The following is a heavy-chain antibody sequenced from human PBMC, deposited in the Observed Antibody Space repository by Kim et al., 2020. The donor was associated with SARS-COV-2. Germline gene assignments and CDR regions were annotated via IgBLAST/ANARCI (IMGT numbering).Heavy chain of an antibody. CDR1: GFNFNGSW. V-gene: IGHV3-15*01. Sequence: GGSLRLSCAVSGFNFNGSWMNWVRQAPGKGLDWIGHIRSKADGGTTDYAAPVKGRFTISRDDSENTVSLQMSSVNTEDTGVYYCTTERAVVVGYATYYYGMDVWGQGTTVTVSS. D-gene: IGHD2-8*02. CDR3: TTERAVVVGYATYYYGMDV. J-gene: IGHJ6*02. CDR2: IRSKADGGTT.